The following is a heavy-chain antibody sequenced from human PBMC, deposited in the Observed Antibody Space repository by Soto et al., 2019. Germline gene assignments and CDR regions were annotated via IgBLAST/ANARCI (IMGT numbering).Heavy chain of an antibody. CDR1: GGSISSSSYY. J-gene: IGHJ6*02. CDR3: ACRGRSYYYGMDV. CDR2: IYYSGST. D-gene: IGHD3-10*01. Sequence: SETLSLTCTVSGGSISSSSYYWGWIRQPPGKGLEWIGSIYYSGSTYYNPSLKSRVTISVDTSKNQFSLKLSSVTAADTAVYYCACRGRSYYYGMDVWGQGTTVTVSS. V-gene: IGHV4-39*01.